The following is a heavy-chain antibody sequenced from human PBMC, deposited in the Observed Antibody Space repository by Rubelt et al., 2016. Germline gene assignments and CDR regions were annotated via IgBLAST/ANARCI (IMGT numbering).Heavy chain of an antibody. Sequence: QLQLQESGPGLVKPSETLSLTCTVSDGSVSSSTYCWGWVRQPPGKGLEWIGSVDHSGNTYFNPALKNRVTIPADKTKNQFSLRRRSVTAADPAVYYCARTTGSNWFWGQGTLVTVSS. CDR1: DGSVSSSTYC. CDR3: ARTTGSNWF. D-gene: IGHD1-26*01. V-gene: IGHV4-39*07. J-gene: IGHJ4*02. CDR2: VDHSGNT.